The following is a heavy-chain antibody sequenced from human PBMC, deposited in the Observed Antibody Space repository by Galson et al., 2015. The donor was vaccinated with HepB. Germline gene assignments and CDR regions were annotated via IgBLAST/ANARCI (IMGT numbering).Heavy chain of an antibody. CDR3: ARHYSSSSGGWFDP. CDR1: GGTFSSYA. Sequence: SVKVSCKASGGTFSSYAISWARQAPGQGLEWMGGIIPIFGTANYAQKFQGRVTITADESTSTAYMELSSLRSEDTAVYYCARHYSSSSGGWFDPWGQGTLVTVSS. J-gene: IGHJ5*02. V-gene: IGHV1-69*13. D-gene: IGHD6-6*01. CDR2: IIPIFGTA.